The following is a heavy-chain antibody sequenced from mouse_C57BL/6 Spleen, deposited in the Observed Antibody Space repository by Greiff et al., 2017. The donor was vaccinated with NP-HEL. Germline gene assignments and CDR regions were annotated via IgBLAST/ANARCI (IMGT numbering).Heavy chain of an antibody. CDR3: TRVAQVYYFDY. J-gene: IGHJ2*01. CDR2: ISSGGDYI. CDR1: GFTFSSYA. D-gene: IGHD3-2*02. V-gene: IGHV5-9-1*02. Sequence: EVQVVESGEGLVKPGGSLKLSCAASGFTFSSYAMSWVRQTPEKRLEWVAYISSGGDYIYYADTVKGRFTISRDNARNTLYLQMSSLKSEDTAMYYCTRVAQVYYFDYWGQGTTLTVSS.